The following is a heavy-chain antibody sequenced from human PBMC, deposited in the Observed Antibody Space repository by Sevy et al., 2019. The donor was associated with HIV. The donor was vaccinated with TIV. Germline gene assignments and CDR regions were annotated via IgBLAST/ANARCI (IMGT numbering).Heavy chain of an antibody. CDR2: ISYDGSNK. CDR3: ATGGQWLVRDWFDL. Sequence: GGSLRLSCAASGFTVSSYGMHWVRQAPGKGLDWVTVISYDGSNKYDADSVKGRFTISRDNSKNTLYLQMNSLRVEDTAVYYCATGGQWLVRDWFDLWGQGTLVTVSS. D-gene: IGHD6-19*01. J-gene: IGHJ5*02. V-gene: IGHV3-30*03. CDR1: GFTVSSYG.